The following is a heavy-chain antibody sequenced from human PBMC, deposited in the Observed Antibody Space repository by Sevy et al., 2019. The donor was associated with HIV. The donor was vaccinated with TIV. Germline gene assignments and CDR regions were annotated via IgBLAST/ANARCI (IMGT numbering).Heavy chain of an antibody. CDR3: ARGKHVSDYYGSFDY. D-gene: IGHD4-17*01. V-gene: IGHV3-53*01. J-gene: IGHJ4*02. CDR1: GFTVSSNF. CDR2: IYIGGTT. Sequence: GGSLRLSCAASGFTVSSNFMSWVRQAPGKGLEWVSVIYIGGTTYYADSVKGRLTISRDNSKNTVYLQMNSLRAEDTAVYYCARGKHVSDYYGSFDYWGQGTLVTVSS.